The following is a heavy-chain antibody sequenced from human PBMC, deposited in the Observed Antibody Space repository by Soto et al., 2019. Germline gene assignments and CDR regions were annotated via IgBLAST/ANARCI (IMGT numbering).Heavy chain of an antibody. CDR1: GFTFISYG. CDR3: AKEASSGYYYYYYGMDV. Sequence: GGSLRLSCAASGFTFISYGMHWGRQAPGKGLEWVAVISYDGSNKYYADSVKGRFTISRDNSKNTLYLQMNSLRAEDTAVYYCAKEASSGYYYYYYGMDVWGQGTTVTVSS. CDR2: ISYDGSNK. D-gene: IGHD3-22*01. V-gene: IGHV3-30*18. J-gene: IGHJ6*02.